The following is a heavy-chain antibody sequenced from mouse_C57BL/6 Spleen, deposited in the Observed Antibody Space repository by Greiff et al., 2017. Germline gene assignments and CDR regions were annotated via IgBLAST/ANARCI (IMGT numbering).Heavy chain of an antibody. CDR2: ISDGGSYT. J-gene: IGHJ2*01. V-gene: IGHV5-4*01. CDR1: GFTFSSYA. CDR3: ARGDWGRFDY. Sequence: EVQGVESGGGLVKPGGSLKLSCAASGFTFSSYAMSWVRQTPEKRLEWVATISDGGSYTYYPDNVKGRFTISRDNAKNNLYLQMSHLKSEDTAMYYCARGDWGRFDYWGQGTALTVSS. D-gene: IGHD4-1*01.